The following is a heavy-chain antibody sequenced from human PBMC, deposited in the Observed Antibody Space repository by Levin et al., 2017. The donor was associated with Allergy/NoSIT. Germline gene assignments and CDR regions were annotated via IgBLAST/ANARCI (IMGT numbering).Heavy chain of an antibody. J-gene: IGHJ4*02. Sequence: GESLKISCAASGFTFSNAWMNWVRQAPGKGLEWVGRVKTKTAGGTIDYAAPVEGRFTISRDDSKNTLYLQMNSLKTEDTGVYYCTTVGTAWYWVHWGQGTLVTVSS. D-gene: IGHD6-19*01. CDR2: VKTKTAGGTI. CDR1: GFTFSNAW. V-gene: IGHV3-15*07. CDR3: TTVGTAWYWVH.